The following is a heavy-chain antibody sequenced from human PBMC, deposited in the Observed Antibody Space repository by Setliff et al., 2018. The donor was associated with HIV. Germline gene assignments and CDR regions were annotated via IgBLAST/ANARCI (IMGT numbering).Heavy chain of an antibody. D-gene: IGHD6-13*01. V-gene: IGHV4-34*01. CDR2: INHSGST. J-gene: IGHJ4*02. CDR1: GGPFSGYY. Sequence: SESLSLTCAVYGGPFSGYYWSWIRQPPGKGLEWIGEINHSGSTNYNPSLKSRVTISVDTSKNQFSLKLSSVTAADTAVYYCARSVSSSWYDYWGQGTLVTVSS. CDR3: ARSVSSSWYDY.